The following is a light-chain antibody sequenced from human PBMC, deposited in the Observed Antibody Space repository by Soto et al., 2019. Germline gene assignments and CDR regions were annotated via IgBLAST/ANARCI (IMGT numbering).Light chain of an antibody. CDR1: SSDVCGYNY. V-gene: IGLV2-14*01. J-gene: IGLJ2*01. Sequence: QSALTQPASVSGSPGQSITISCTGTSSDVCGYNYVSWYQQHPGKAPKLMIYDVSNRPSGVSDRFSGSKSGNTASLTISGLQAEDEADYYCSSYTRSSTHVVFGGGTKLTVL. CDR3: SSYTRSSTHVV. CDR2: DVS.